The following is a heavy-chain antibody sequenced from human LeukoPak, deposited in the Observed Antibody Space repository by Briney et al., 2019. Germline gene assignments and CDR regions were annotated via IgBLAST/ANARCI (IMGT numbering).Heavy chain of an antibody. CDR3: AKDGINYYDISGYNI. Sequence: SETLSLTCTVSGGSISSYYWSWIRQPAGKGLEWIGRIYTSGSTNYNPSLKSRVTISVDTSKNQFSLKLSSVTAADTAVYYCAKDGINYYDISGYNIWGQGTLVTVSS. CDR2: IYTSGST. CDR1: GGSISSYY. V-gene: IGHV4-4*07. D-gene: IGHD3-22*01. J-gene: IGHJ4*02.